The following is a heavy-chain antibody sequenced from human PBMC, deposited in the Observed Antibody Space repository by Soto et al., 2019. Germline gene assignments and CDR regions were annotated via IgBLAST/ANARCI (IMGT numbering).Heavy chain of an antibody. CDR1: GYTFTSYD. Sequence: ASVKVSCKASGYTFTSYDINWVRQATRQGLEWMGWMNPNSGNTGYAQKFQGRVTMTRNTSISTAYMELSSLRSEDTAVYYCARGPYSDIAAVDPWGQGTLVTVSS. CDR2: MNPNSGNT. J-gene: IGHJ5*02. D-gene: IGHD6-13*01. CDR3: ARGPYSDIAAVDP. V-gene: IGHV1-8*01.